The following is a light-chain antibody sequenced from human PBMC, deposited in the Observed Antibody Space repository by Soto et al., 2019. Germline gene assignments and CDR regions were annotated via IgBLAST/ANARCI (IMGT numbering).Light chain of an antibody. Sequence: LSHPASVSRSPGQSITISCTGTSSDVDSYNYPSWYQHHPGKAPKLMIFDVSNRPSGVSNRFSGSKSGNTASLAISGLHPEDEADYYCSSYTTSNTRQIVIGTGTKVTVL. V-gene: IGLV2-14*03. CDR2: DVS. J-gene: IGLJ1*01. CDR3: SSYTTSNTRQIV. CDR1: SSDVDSYNY.